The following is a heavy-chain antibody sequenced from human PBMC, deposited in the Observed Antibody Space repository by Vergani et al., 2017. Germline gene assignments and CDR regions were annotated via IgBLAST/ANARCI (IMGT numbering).Heavy chain of an antibody. CDR1: GYSITNYW. CDR3: AKTHDFSSLYSSYNWFDP. V-gene: IGHV5-51*03. Sequence: EVQLVQSGAEVKKPGEPLKIPCKGSGYSITNYWIAWVPKRPGKGQEGMGIINAGDSDVRYSPSCQGQVTMSVDNSLSTAYLQWSSLKASDTATYYCAKTHDFSSLYSSYNWFDPWGQGTQVTVSS. J-gene: IGHJ5*02. CDR2: INAGDSDV. D-gene: IGHD3-3*01.